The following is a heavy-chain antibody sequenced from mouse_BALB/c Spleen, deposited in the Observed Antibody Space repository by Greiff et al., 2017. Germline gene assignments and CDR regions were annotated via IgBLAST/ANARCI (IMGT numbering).Heavy chain of an antibody. Sequence: EVQLVESGGDLVKPGGSLKLSCAASGFTFSSYGMSWVRQTPDKRLEWVATISSGGSYTYYPDSVKGRFTISRDNAKNTLYLQMSSLKSEDTAMYYCARRWEGYWGQGTSVTVSS. CDR2: ISSGGSYT. V-gene: IGHV5-6*01. J-gene: IGHJ4*01. CDR1: GFTFSSYG. CDR3: ARRWEGY. D-gene: IGHD1-1*02.